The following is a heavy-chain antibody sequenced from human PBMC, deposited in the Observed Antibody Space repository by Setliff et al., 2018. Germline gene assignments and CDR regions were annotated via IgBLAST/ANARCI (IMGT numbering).Heavy chain of an antibody. CDR2: IYTSGST. Sequence: SETLSLTCAVYGGSFSGYYWSWIRQPAGKGLEWIGRIYTSGSTNYNPSLKSRVTISVDMSKNQFSLKLNSVTAADMAVYYCAREQWLDPPGYYYMDVWAKGTTVTVSS. J-gene: IGHJ6*03. CDR3: AREQWLDPPGYYYMDV. V-gene: IGHV4-4*07. D-gene: IGHD6-19*01. CDR1: GGSFSGYY.